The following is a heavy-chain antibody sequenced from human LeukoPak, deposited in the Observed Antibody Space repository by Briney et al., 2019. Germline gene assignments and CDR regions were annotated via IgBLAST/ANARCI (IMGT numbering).Heavy chain of an antibody. CDR3: ARDQVARRITIFGVVIEAPDYMDV. D-gene: IGHD3-3*01. Sequence: ASVKVSCKASGYTFTNYGISWVRQAPGQGLEWMGIINPSGGSTSYAQKFQGRVTMTRDTSTSTVYMELSSLRSEDTAVYYCARDQVARRITIFGVVIEAPDYMDVWGKGTTVTVSS. V-gene: IGHV1-46*01. J-gene: IGHJ6*03. CDR1: GYTFTNYG. CDR2: INPSGGST.